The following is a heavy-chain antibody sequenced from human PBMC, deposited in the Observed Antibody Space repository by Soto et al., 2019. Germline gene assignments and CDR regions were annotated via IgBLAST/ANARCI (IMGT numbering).Heavy chain of an antibody. CDR1: GFTFSDFA. CDR3: AKMEGMDPWAYSFDY. D-gene: IGHD2-2*03. V-gene: IGHV3-23*01. Sequence: DVQVLESGGGLVQPGGSLRLSCAATGFTFSDFAMSWVRQAPGKGLEWVSRIYGGGNGPHYADSVKGRVTISRDNSKNTLYRQMNSLRAEDTAVYYCAKMEGMDPWAYSFDYWGQGTLVTVSS. J-gene: IGHJ4*02. CDR2: IYGGGNGP.